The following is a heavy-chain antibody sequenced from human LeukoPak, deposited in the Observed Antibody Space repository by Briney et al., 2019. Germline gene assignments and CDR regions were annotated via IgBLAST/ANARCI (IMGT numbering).Heavy chain of an antibody. CDR1: GFTFSSYW. Sequence: GGSLRLSCAASGFTFSSYWMSWVRQAPGKGLEWVANIKQDGSEKYYVDSVKGRFTISRDNAKNSLYLQMNSLRAEDTAVYYCARDSTTGRGYYYYYMDVWGKGTTVTVSS. J-gene: IGHJ6*03. CDR2: IKQDGSEK. V-gene: IGHV3-7*01. D-gene: IGHD1-1*01. CDR3: ARDSTTGRGYYYYYMDV.